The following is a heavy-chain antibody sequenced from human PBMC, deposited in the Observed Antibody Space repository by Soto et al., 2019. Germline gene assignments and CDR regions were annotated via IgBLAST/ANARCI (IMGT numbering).Heavy chain of an antibody. V-gene: IGHV4-59*08. D-gene: IGHD2-2*01. CDR2: MFYTGTT. Sequence: SETLSLTCTVSGGSMSSYYWSWIRQPPGKGLEWIGYMFYTGTTYYNPSLKSRITISMDTSKNQFSLRLTSVTAADTAEYHCARVVRFCSSPSCRGRNWFDPWGQGTRVTVSS. CDR3: ARVVRFCSSPSCRGRNWFDP. J-gene: IGHJ5*02. CDR1: GGSMSSYY.